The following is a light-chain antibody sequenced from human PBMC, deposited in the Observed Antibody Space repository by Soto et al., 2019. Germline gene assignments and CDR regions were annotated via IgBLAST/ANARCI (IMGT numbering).Light chain of an antibody. CDR1: NNDVGGYNY. Sequence: QSVLTQPRSVSGSPGQSVTISCTGTNNDVGGYNYVSWYQQHPGKAPKLIIHDVSKRPSGVSNRFSGSKSGNTASLTISGLQAEDEADYYCSSYTSSSLYVFGTGTKVTVL. CDR2: DVS. V-gene: IGLV2-11*01. J-gene: IGLJ1*01. CDR3: SSYTSSSLYV.